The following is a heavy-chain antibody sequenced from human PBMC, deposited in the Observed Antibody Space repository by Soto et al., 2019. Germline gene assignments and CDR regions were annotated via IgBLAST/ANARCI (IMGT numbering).Heavy chain of an antibody. Sequence: SETLSLTCIVSGGSISSDTYYWGWIRQPPGKGLEWIGSLFYSGSTSYNPSLKSRVTISVDTFKNRFSLKLTSVTAADTAVYYCAAQYHHKWCASWGQGTLVTVSS. J-gene: IGHJ5*01. CDR2: LFYSGST. D-gene: IGHD2-2*01. CDR1: GGSISSDTYY. CDR3: AAQYHHKWCAS. V-gene: IGHV4-39*01.